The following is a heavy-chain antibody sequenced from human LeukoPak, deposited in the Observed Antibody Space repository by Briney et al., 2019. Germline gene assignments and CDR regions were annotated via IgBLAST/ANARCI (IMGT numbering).Heavy chain of an antibody. CDR3: ARSGIGATEIDY. J-gene: IGHJ4*02. D-gene: IGHD6-13*01. Sequence: PGGSLRLSCAASGFTFSDYFMSWARQAPGKGLEWLSYINGRGNYVDYAESLKGRITISRDNAKNSLYLQMNSLRAEDTAVYYCARSGIGATEIDYWGQGTLVTVSS. CDR1: GFTFSDYF. CDR2: INGRGNYV. V-gene: IGHV3-11*06.